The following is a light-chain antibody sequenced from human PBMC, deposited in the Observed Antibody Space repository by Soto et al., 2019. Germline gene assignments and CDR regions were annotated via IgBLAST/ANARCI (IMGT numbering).Light chain of an antibody. CDR2: DAS. V-gene: IGKV3-11*01. J-gene: IGKJ5*01. CDR1: QSVSSR. Sequence: EIVLTQSPATLSLSPGERATLSCRASQSVSSRLGWYQQKPGQAPRLLIYDASNRATGIPARFSGSGSGTDFTLTISSLDPEDSAVYYCQQRSNWPITFGQGTRLEIK. CDR3: QQRSNWPIT.